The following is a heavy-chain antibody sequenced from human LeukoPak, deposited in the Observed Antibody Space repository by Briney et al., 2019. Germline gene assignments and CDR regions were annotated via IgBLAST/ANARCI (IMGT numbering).Heavy chain of an antibody. CDR2: IYYSGST. CDR3: ASLRVPFVVVVAATGAFDY. J-gene: IGHJ4*02. Sequence: SETLSLTCTVSGGSISSYYWSWIRQPPGKGLEWIGYIYYSGSTNYNPSLKSRVTISVDTSKNQFSLKLSSVTAADTAVYYCASLRVPFVVVVAATGAFDYWGQGTLVTVSS. CDR1: GGSISSYY. V-gene: IGHV4-59*08. D-gene: IGHD2-15*01.